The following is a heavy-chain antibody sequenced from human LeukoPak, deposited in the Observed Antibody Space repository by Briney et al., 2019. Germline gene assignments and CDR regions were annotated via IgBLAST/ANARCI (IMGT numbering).Heavy chain of an antibody. J-gene: IGHJ6*02. CDR2: INPSGGST. D-gene: IGHD2-2*03. Sequence: ASVKVSCKASGYTFTGYYMHWVRQAPGQGLEWMGIINPSGGSTSYAQKFQGRATMTRDTSTSTVYMELSSLRSEDTAVYYCARDRTLDSSFYYYGMDVWGQGTTVTVSS. CDR3: ARDRTLDSSFYYYGMDV. CDR1: GYTFTGYY. V-gene: IGHV1-46*01.